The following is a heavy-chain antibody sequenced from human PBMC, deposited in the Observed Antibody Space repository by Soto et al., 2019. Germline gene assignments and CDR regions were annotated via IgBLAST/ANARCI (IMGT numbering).Heavy chain of an antibody. D-gene: IGHD3-3*02. CDR2: ISTSSTYR. CDR1: GSTFSSYA. V-gene: IGHV3-21*01. J-gene: IGHJ4*02. CDR3: ARELEGLDE. Sequence: GGSLRLSCAASGSTFSSYAMSWVRQAPGKGLEWVSGISTSSTYRYYADSVKGRFTISRDNAKNSLHLQMNSLRAEDTAVYYCARELEGLDEWGQGTLVTVSS.